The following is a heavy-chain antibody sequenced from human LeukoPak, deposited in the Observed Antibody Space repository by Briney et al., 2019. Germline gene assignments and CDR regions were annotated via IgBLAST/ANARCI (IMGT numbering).Heavy chain of an antibody. D-gene: IGHD2-21*02. CDR2: ISYDGSNK. CDR3: AKDRRGDRYYFDY. V-gene: IGHV3-30*18. Sequence: PGGSLRLSCAASGFTFSSYGMHWVRQAPGKGLEWVAVISYDGSNKYYADSVKGRFTISRDNSKNTLYLQMNSLRAEDTAVYYCAKDRRGDRYYFDYWGQGTLVTVSS. CDR1: GFTFSSYG. J-gene: IGHJ4*02.